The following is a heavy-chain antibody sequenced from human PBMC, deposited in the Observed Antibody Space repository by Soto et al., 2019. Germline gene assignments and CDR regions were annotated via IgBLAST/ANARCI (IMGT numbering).Heavy chain of an antibody. D-gene: IGHD5-18*01. J-gene: IGHJ4*02. CDR2: IYTSGST. V-gene: IGHV4-4*07. CDR1: GGSISRYY. Sequence: SESLSLTCTVSGGSISRYYWSWIRQPAGKGLEWIGRIYTSGSTNYNPSLKSRVTMSVDTSKNQFSLKLSSVTAADTAVYYCARGDTAMLFVYWGQGTLVTVSS. CDR3: ARGDTAMLFVY.